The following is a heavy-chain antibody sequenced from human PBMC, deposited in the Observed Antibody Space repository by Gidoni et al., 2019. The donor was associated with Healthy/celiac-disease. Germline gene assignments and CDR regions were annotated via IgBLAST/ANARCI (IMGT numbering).Heavy chain of an antibody. Sequence: QVTLKESGPVLVKPTETLTLTCTVSGFSLSNARMGVSWIRQPPGKALEWLAHIFSNDEKSYSTSLKSRLTISKDTSKSQVVLTMTNMDPVDTATYYCARIGYDILTWSPYYYYGMDVWGQGTTVTVSS. CDR1: GFSLSNARMG. D-gene: IGHD3-9*01. CDR2: IFSNDEK. J-gene: IGHJ6*02. CDR3: ARIGYDILTWSPYYYYGMDV. V-gene: IGHV2-26*01.